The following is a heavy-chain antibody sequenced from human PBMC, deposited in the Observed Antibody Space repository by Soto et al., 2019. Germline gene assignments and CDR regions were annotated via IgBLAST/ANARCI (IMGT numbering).Heavy chain of an antibody. CDR1: GLIVSRRY. D-gene: IGHD3-22*01. CDR2: LYSGGSS. V-gene: IGHV3-53*01. J-gene: IGHJ5*01. Sequence: EVQLVESGGGLVRPGGSLRLSCGVSGLIVSRRYMTWVRQAPGKGLEWVSSLYSGGSSYYSDSVKGRFTISRDNSENTLSLQMSSLRAEDTAVYYCARLGYFEDSGYSYFDSWGHGTLVTVSS. CDR3: ARLGYFEDSGYSYFDS.